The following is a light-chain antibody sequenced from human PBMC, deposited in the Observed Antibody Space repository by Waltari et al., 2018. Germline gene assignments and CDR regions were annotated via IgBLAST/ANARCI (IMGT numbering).Light chain of an antibody. J-gene: IGKJ2*01. V-gene: IGKV3-15*01. CDR2: DAS. CDR3: QQYNNWPRT. Sequence: EIVMMQSPATLSVSPGERVTLSCRASQSIGSTLAWYQQRPDRAPRLLIYDASTRGTGFPARFSGSGSGTEFTLTITSLQSEDFAIYYCQQYNNWPRTFGQGTKLEIK. CDR1: QSIGST.